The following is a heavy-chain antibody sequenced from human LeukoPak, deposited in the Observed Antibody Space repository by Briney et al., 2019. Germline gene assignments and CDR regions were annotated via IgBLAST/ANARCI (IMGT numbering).Heavy chain of an antibody. CDR2: INHSGST. CDR3: AMTDGYYDSSGYNP. CDR1: GGSFSGYY. Sequence: SETLSLTCAVYGGSFSGYYWSWIRQPPGKGLEWIGEINHSGSTNYNPSLKSRVTISVDTSKNQFSLKLSSVTAADTAVYYCAMTDGYYDSSGYNPWGQGTLVTVSS. D-gene: IGHD3-22*01. V-gene: IGHV4-34*01. J-gene: IGHJ5*02.